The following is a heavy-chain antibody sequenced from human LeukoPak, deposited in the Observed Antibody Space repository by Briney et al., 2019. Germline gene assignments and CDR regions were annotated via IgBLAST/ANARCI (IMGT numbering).Heavy chain of an antibody. Sequence: ASVKVSCKVSGYTLTELSMHWVRQAPGKGLERTGGFDPEDGETIYAQKFQGRVTMTEDTSTDTAYMELSSLRSEDTAVYYCAMHDYGDYALDGWGQGTLVTVSS. J-gene: IGHJ4*02. CDR3: AMHDYGDYALDG. CDR2: FDPEDGET. CDR1: GYTLTELS. D-gene: IGHD4-17*01. V-gene: IGHV1-24*01.